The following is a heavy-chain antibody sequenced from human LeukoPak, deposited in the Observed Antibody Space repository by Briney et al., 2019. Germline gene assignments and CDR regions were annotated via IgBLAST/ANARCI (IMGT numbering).Heavy chain of an antibody. V-gene: IGHV3-21*01. D-gene: IGHD3-16*02. CDR3: ARDVGLYDYVWGSYRQYYFDY. CDR2: ISSSSSYI. CDR1: GFTFSSYS. Sequence: GSLRLSCAGSGFTFSSYSMNWVRQAPGKGLEWVSSISSSSSYIYYADSVKGRFTISRDNAKNSLYLQMNSLRAEDTAVYYCARDVGLYDYVWGSYRQYYFDYWGQGTLVTVSS. J-gene: IGHJ4*02.